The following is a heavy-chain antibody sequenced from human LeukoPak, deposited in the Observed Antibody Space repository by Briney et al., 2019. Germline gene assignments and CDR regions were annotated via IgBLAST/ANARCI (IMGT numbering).Heavy chain of an antibody. Sequence: GGSLRLSCATSGFTFSSYGMHWVRQAPGKGLEWLSFIRYDGSNEYYADSVKGRFTISRDTSQNTLYLQMNSLRAEDTAVYYCARDLRGATHGNYFDHWGQGTLVTVSS. CDR1: GFTFSSYG. V-gene: IGHV3-30*02. J-gene: IGHJ4*02. CDR3: ARDLRGATHGNYFDH. CDR2: IRYDGSNE. D-gene: IGHD1-26*01.